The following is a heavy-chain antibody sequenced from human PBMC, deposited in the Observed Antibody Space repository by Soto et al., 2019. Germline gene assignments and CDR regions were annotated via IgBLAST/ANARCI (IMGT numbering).Heavy chain of an antibody. V-gene: IGHV4-61*01. Sequence: PSGDLSLASPVSVGSVGNKTYCWSWSREAPGKRLEWIGYVYYSGTTNYNPSLKSRVTISVDLSKNQFSLRLSSVTTADTALYYCARTTAVPNTLRSRYFFDYWGQGTLVTVSS. D-gene: IGHD4-17*01. J-gene: IGHJ4*02. CDR2: VYYSGTT. CDR1: VGSVGNKTYC. CDR3: ARTTAVPNTLRSRYFFDY.